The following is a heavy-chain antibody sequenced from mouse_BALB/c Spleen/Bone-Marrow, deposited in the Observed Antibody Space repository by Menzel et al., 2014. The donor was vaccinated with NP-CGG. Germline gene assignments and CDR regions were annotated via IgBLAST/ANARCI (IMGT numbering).Heavy chain of an antibody. CDR2: INPNIGGT. Sequence: EVQGVESGPELVKPGASVKISCKTSGYTFTDYTMHWVKRSHGKSLEWIGHINPNIGGTNYNQKFKGKATLTLDKSSRTAYMEPRSLTSEDSAVYYCTRSRYGDYWGQGTTLTVSS. D-gene: IGHD2-14*01. CDR1: GYTFTDYT. V-gene: IGHV1-18*01. J-gene: IGHJ2*01. CDR3: TRSRYGDY.